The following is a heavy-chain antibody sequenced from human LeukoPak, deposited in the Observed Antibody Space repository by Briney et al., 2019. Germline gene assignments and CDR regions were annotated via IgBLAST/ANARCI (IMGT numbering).Heavy chain of an antibody. Sequence: GGSLRLSCAASGFTFSSYGMHWVRQAPGKGLEWVAVISYDGSNKYYADSVKGRFTISRDNSKNTLYLQMNSLRAEDTAVYYCAKAAHTISMDVWGQGTTVTVSS. CDR1: GFTFSSYG. CDR2: ISYDGSNK. J-gene: IGHJ6*02. D-gene: IGHD3-10*01. V-gene: IGHV3-30*18. CDR3: AKAAHTISMDV.